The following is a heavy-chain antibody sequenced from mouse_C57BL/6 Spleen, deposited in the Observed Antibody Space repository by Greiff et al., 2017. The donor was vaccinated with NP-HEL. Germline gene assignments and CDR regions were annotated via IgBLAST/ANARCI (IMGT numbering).Heavy chain of an antibody. D-gene: IGHD3-2*02. V-gene: IGHV1-52*01. CDR1: GYTFTSYW. J-gene: IGHJ2*01. CDR3: ARWRDSSGYVNYFDY. CDR2: IDPSDSET. Sequence: QVQLQQSGAELVRPGSSVKLSCKASGYTFTSYWMHWVKQRPIQGLEWIGNIDPSDSETHYNQKFKDKATLTVDKSSSTAYMQLSSLTSEDSAVYYCARWRDSSGYVNYFDYWGQGTTLTVSS.